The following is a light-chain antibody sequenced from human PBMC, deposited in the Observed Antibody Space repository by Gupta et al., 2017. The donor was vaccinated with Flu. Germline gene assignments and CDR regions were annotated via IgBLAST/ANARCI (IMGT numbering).Light chain of an antibody. V-gene: IGKV4-1*01. CDR3: QQYLYTTGT. CDR1: QSVLYRSNNKNY. J-gene: IGKJ5*01. CDR2: WAS. Sequence: VMTQSPASLAVSVGERTTINYKSSQSVLYRSNNKNYLGWYQQKPGQPPKLLIYWASTRESGVPYRFSGSGSGTDFTLTINSLQAEDAAVYYCQQYLYTTGTFGQGTRLEIK.